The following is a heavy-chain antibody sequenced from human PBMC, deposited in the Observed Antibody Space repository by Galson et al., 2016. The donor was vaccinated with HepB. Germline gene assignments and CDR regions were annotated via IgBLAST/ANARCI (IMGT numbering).Heavy chain of an antibody. CDR3: ARDGGQQVVRWERLRKVYYYYPMDV. CDR1: GFTFSTYS. V-gene: IGHV3-48*02. D-gene: IGHD6-13*01. CDR2: IGSGSTTI. Sequence: SLRLSCAASGFTFSTYSMNWVRQAPGKGLEWVSYIGSGSTTIYYADFVKGRFTISRDNAKNSLYLQMNSLRDDDTAVYYCARDGGQQVVRWERLRKVYYYYPMDVWGQGATVTVSS. J-gene: IGHJ6*02.